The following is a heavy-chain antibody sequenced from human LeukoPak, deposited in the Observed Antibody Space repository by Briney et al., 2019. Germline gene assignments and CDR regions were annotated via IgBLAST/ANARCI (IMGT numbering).Heavy chain of an antibody. D-gene: IGHD2/OR15-2a*01. CDR2: ISTYSRYT. CDR1: GFTLSDYY. Sequence: GGSLRLSCEASGFTLSDYYMSWIRQAPGKGLERVSYISTYSRYTSYAESVTGRFTISRDNAKKSLYLQMNSLRAEDTAVYYCARGDLNSAGVFQHWGQGTLVTVSS. V-gene: IGHV3-11*06. J-gene: IGHJ1*01. CDR3: ARGDLNSAGVFQH.